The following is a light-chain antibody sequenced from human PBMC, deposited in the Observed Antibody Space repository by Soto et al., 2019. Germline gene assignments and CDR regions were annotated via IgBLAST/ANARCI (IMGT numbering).Light chain of an antibody. Sequence: IHMTHSPSTLSASFGDTVTVTFRASQSVSGWLAWYQQKPWEAPKLLIYDASALPRGVPSRFSGSGSGTKFTLTIASLQPDDFATYYCQQYETFSGTFGPGTKVDI. CDR2: DAS. V-gene: IGKV1-5*01. CDR1: QSVSGW. J-gene: IGKJ1*01. CDR3: QQYETFSGT.